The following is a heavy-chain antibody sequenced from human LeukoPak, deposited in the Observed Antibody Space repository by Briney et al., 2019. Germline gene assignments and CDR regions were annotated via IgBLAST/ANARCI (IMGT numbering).Heavy chain of an antibody. CDR3: AKYVGAMIVVPYFDN. V-gene: IGHV3-23*01. J-gene: IGHJ4*01. CDR2: ISGRGFTT. CDR1: GFTFSSYA. D-gene: IGHD3-22*01. Sequence: PGGSLRLSCAASGFTFSSYAMTWVRQAPGKGLEWVSSISGRGFTTYHSDSMKGRFTIPRDNSRHTLSLKMHSLRAEDTAVYYCAKYVGAMIVVPYFDNWGRGTLVTVSS.